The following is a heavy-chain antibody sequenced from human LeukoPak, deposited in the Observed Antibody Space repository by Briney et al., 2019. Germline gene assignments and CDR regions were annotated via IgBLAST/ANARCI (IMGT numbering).Heavy chain of an antibody. Sequence: ASVKVSCKASGYTFNSHDINWVRQATGQGLEWMGWMNPNSGNTGYAQKFQGRVTITRNTSINTAYMEMSSLRSEDTALYYCARVPGCTSTSCPYYFDCWGQGTLVTVSS. J-gene: IGHJ4*02. CDR1: GYTFNSHD. CDR3: ARVPGCTSTSCPYYFDC. V-gene: IGHV1-8*03. CDR2: MNPNSGNT. D-gene: IGHD2-2*01.